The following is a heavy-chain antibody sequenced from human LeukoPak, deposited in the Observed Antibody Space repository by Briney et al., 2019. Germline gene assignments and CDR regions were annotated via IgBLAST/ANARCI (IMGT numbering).Heavy chain of an antibody. J-gene: IGHJ4*02. CDR3: ARAYSSGWYERRYYFDY. Sequence: SETLSLTCTVSGGSISSYYWSRIRQPPGKGLEWIGYIYYSGSTNYNPSLKSRVTISVDTSKNQFSLKLSSVTAADTAVYYCARAYSSGWYERRYYFDYWGQGTLVTVSS. CDR1: GGSISSYY. V-gene: IGHV4-59*08. CDR2: IYYSGST. D-gene: IGHD6-19*01.